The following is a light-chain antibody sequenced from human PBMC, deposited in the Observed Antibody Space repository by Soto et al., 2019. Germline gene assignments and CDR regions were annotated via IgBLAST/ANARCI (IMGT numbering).Light chain of an antibody. CDR2: DAS. J-gene: IGKJ2*01. V-gene: IGKV1-5*01. Sequence: DIQMTQSPPTLSASVGDIVTITCRASQSISSWLAWYQQKPGKAPKFLIYDASSLESGVPSRFSGSGSGTEFTLTISSLQPDDLGTYFCQQYNTFPYTFGQGTKLEIK. CDR1: QSISSW. CDR3: QQYNTFPYT.